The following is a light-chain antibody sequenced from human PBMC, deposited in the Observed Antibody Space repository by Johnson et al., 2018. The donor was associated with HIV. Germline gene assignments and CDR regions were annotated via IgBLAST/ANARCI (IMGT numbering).Light chain of an antibody. V-gene: IGLV1-51*01. J-gene: IGLJ1*01. CDR3: GTWDSSLSSYV. CDR1: SSNIGNNY. CDR2: DNN. Sequence: QSVLTQPHSVSAAPGQKVTISCSGSSSNIGNNYVSWYQQLPGTAPKLLIYDNNTRPSGIPDRFSGSKSGTSATLGITGLQTGDEADYYCGTWDSSLSSYVFGTGTKVTVL.